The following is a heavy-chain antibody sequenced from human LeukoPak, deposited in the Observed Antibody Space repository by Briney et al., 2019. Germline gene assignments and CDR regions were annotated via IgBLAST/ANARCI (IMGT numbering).Heavy chain of an antibody. V-gene: IGHV3-33*01. Sequence: PGRSLRLSCAASGFTFSSYGMHWVGQAPGKGLEWVAVIWYDGSNKYYVDSVKGRFTISRDNSKNTLYLQMNSLSAEDTAVYYCAREGIGVVPAATPMKYYYYYGMDVWGQGTTVTVSS. D-gene: IGHD2-2*01. J-gene: IGHJ6*02. CDR3: AREGIGVVPAATPMKYYYYYGMDV. CDR1: GFTFSSYG. CDR2: IWYDGSNK.